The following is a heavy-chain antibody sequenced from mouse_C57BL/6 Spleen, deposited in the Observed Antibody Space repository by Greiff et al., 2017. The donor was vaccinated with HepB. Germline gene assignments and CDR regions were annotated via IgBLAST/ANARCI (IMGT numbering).Heavy chain of an antibody. CDR3: ARKGYSACDY. CDR1: GYTFTDYY. V-gene: IGHV1-26*01. J-gene: IGHJ2*01. D-gene: IGHD2-3*01. Sequence: EVQLQQSGPELVKPGASVKISCKASGYTFTDYYMNWVKQSHGKSLEWIGDINPNNGGTSYNQKFKGKATLTVDKSSSTAYMELRSLTSEDSAVYYCARKGYSACDYWGQGTTLTVSS. CDR2: INPNNGGT.